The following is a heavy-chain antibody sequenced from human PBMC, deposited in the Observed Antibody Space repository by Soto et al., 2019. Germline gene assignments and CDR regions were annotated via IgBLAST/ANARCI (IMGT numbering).Heavy chain of an antibody. J-gene: IGHJ6*02. CDR1: GFTFSSYG. D-gene: IGHD2-2*01. Sequence: QVHLVESGGGVVQPGRALRLSCEASGFTFSSYGMHWVRQAPGKGLEWVAVISYDGSKKYYADSVKGRFTISRDNSKKSRYLQMNSLRAEDTAVYYYAKGGYIVVVPAAIRGLYYGMDVWGQGTTVTVSS. V-gene: IGHV3-30*18. CDR3: AKGGYIVVVPAAIRGLYYGMDV. CDR2: ISYDGSKK.